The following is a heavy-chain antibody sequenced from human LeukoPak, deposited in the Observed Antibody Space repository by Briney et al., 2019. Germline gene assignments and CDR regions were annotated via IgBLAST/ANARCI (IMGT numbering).Heavy chain of an antibody. D-gene: IGHD1-14*01. Sequence: SETLSLTCTVSGGSISSSSYYWGWIRQPPGKGLEWIGSIYYSGSTYYNPSLKSRVTISVDTSKNQFSLKLSSVTAADTAVYYCARTTTTPRGGYWGQGTLVTVSS. CDR2: IYYSGST. J-gene: IGHJ4*02. CDR1: GGSISSSSYY. V-gene: IGHV4-39*01. CDR3: ARTTTTPRGGY.